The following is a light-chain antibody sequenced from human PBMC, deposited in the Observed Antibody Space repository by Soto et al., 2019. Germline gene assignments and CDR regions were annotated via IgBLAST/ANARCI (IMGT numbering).Light chain of an antibody. CDR2: EVS. J-gene: IGLJ1*01. V-gene: IGLV2-14*01. Sequence: QSALTQPASVSGSPGQSITISCTGTSSDVGGYNYVSWYQQHPGKAPKLMIYEVSNRPSGVSNRFSGSKSGNTASLTISGLQADDESDYYCSSYTSSSTLVVFGTGTKVTVL. CDR1: SSDVGGYNY. CDR3: SSYTSSSTLVV.